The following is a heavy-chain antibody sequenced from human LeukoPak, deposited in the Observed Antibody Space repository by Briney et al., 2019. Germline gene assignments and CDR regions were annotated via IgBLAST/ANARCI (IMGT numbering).Heavy chain of an antibody. CDR2: ISYVGSNK. J-gene: IGHJ6*02. D-gene: IGHD4-17*01. Sequence: GRSLRLSCAASGFTFSSYAMHWVRQAPGKGLEWVAVISYVGSNKYYADSVKGRFTISRDNSKNTLYLQMNSPRAEDTAVYYCARDPASLRSYYYYYGMDVWGQGTTVTVSS. CDR1: GFTFSSYA. V-gene: IGHV3-30-3*01. CDR3: ARDPASLRSYYYYYGMDV.